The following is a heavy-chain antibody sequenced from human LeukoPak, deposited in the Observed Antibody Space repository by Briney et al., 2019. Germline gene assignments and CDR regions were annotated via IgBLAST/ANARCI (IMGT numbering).Heavy chain of an antibody. Sequence: GGSLRLSCAASGFTFDDYGMNWVRPAPGKGLEWVSSISSSSSYIYYADSVKGRFTISRDNAKNSLYLQMNSLRAEDTAVYYCARGWARWTVTTPYDYWGQGTLVTVSS. J-gene: IGHJ4*02. CDR1: GFTFDDYG. D-gene: IGHD4-17*01. CDR2: ISSSSSYI. V-gene: IGHV3-21*01. CDR3: ARGWARWTVTTPYDY.